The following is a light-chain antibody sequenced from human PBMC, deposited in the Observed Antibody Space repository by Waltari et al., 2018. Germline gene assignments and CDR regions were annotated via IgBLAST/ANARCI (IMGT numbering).Light chain of an antibody. CDR3: YSTDSSGNVQV. J-gene: IGLJ2*01. CDR2: EDV. CDR1: ALPKKY. V-gene: IGLV3-10*01. Sequence: SYELTQPPSVSVSPGQTARIHCSGDALPKKYAYWYQQKSGQAPVQVIYEDVKRPSGIPERFSGSSSGTMVTLTISGAQVEDEADYYCYSTDSSGNVQVFGGGTKLTVL.